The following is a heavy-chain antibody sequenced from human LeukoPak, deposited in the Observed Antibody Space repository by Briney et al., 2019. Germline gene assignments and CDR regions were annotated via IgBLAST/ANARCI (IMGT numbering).Heavy chain of an antibody. D-gene: IGHD2-21*02. Sequence: PGGSLRLSCAASGSTFSDYYMSWIRQAPGKGLEWVSYISSSGSTIYYADSVKGRFTISRDNAKNSLYLQMNSLRAEDTAVYYCARAEYCGGDCPLLGGNYYYYYGMDVWGQGTTVTVSS. CDR1: GSTFSDYY. J-gene: IGHJ6*02. CDR2: ISSSGSTI. V-gene: IGHV3-11*01. CDR3: ARAEYCGGDCPLLGGNYYYYYGMDV.